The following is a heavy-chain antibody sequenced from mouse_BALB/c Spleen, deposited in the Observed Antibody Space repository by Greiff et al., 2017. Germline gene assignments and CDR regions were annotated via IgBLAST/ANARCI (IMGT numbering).Heavy chain of an antibody. CDR1: GFTFSSYA. D-gene: IGHD2-4*01. V-gene: IGHV5-6-5*01. CDR3: ARIYYDYDGGAY. Sequence: EVQVVESGGGLVKPGGSLKLSCAASGFTFSSYAMSWVRQTPEKRLEWVASISSGGSTYYPDSVKGRFTISRDNARNILYLQMSSLRSEDTAMYYCARIYYDYDGGAYWGQGTLVTVSA. J-gene: IGHJ3*01. CDR2: ISSGGST.